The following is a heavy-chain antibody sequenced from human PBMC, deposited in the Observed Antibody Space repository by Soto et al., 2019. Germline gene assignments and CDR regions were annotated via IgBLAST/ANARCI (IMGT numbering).Heavy chain of an antibody. D-gene: IGHD1-1*01. CDR3: ARGLTTLSYFDS. J-gene: IGHJ4*02. CDR2: IYYAGRT. V-gene: IGHV4-31*03. CDR1: GGSISRSVYY. Sequence: QVQLQESGPGLVKSSQTLSLTCSVSGGSISRSVYYWTWLRQHPGKGLEWIGHIYYAGRTYSNPSLKSRLSMALDTSKNQFSLKVSSVTAADTAVDYCARGLTTLSYFDSWGQGPLVSVAS.